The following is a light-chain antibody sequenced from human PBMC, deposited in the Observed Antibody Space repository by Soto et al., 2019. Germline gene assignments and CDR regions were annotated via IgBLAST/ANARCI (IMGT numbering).Light chain of an antibody. J-gene: IGKJ1*01. CDR2: GVS. Sequence: EIVMTQYPDTLSVSPGETVTLTCRASQSVRTNLAWYQHKPGQSPRLLIYGVSSRATGIPDRFSGSGSGTDFTLTISRLEPEDFAVYYCQQYDSSPRTFGQGTKVDI. CDR1: QSVRTN. CDR3: QQYDSSPRT. V-gene: IGKV3-20*01.